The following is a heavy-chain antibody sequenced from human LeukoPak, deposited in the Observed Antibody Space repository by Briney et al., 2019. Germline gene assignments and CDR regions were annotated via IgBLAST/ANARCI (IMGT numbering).Heavy chain of an antibody. CDR3: ANQYSSSWHYKY. CDR2: INPNSGDT. D-gene: IGHD6-13*01. V-gene: IGHV1-2*06. Sequence: ASVKVSCKASGYTFTGYYMHWVRQAPGQGLEWMGRINPNSGDTNYAQKFQGRVTMTRDTSISTAYMELSRLRSDDTAAYYCANQYSSSWHYKYWGQGTLVTVSS. CDR1: GYTFTGYY. J-gene: IGHJ4*02.